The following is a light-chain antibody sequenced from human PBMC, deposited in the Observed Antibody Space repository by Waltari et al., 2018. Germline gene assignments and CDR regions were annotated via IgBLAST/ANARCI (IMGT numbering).Light chain of an antibody. CDR1: SSNIGSYNF. CDR3: CSYTLGGSYYV. Sequence: QSDLTQPASVSGSPGQSVTISCTGSSSNIGSYNFVSCYQQHPDKAPQLIISEVTRRPSGVSNRFSGSKSGNTASLTISGLQPEDEAEYFCCSYTLGGSYYVFGTGTKVAVL. J-gene: IGLJ1*01. V-gene: IGLV2-23*02. CDR2: EVT.